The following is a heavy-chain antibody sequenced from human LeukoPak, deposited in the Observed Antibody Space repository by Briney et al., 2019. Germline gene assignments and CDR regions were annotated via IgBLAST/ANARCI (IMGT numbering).Heavy chain of an antibody. J-gene: IGHJ4*02. V-gene: IGHV1-3*01. D-gene: IGHD3-16*01. Sequence: ASAKVSCKASGYTFTSYAMHWVRQAPGQRLEWMGWINAGNGNTKYSQKFQGRVTITRDTSASTAYMELSSLRSEDTAVYYCARLLGPSGFDYWGQGTLVTVSS. CDR2: INAGNGNT. CDR3: ARLLGPSGFDY. CDR1: GYTFTSYA.